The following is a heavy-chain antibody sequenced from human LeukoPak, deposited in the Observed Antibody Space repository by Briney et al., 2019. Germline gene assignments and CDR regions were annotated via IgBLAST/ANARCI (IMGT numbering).Heavy chain of an antibody. J-gene: IGHJ4*02. D-gene: IGHD5-18*01. Sequence: SVKVSCKASGGTFSSYAISWVRQAPGQGLEWMGGIIPIFGTANYAQKFQGRVTITADESTSTAYMELSSLRSEDTAVYYRAREAEYSYGTHFDYWGQGTLVTVSS. CDR3: AREAEYSYGTHFDY. CDR2: IIPIFGTA. CDR1: GGTFSSYA. V-gene: IGHV1-69*01.